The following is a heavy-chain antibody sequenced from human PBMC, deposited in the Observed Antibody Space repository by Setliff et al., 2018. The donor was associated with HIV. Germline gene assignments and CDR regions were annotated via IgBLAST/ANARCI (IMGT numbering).Heavy chain of an antibody. CDR3: ARVPASWYTAPFDI. Sequence: SVKVSCKVSGDTLTEFSMHWVRQAPGQGLEWMGGIIPIFGTGNSAQKFQDRVTITADDSTSTAYMELSSLRSEDTAVYYCARVPASWYTAPFDIWGQGTMVTVSS. D-gene: IGHD6-13*01. V-gene: IGHV1-69*13. CDR2: IIPIFGTG. CDR1: GDTLTEFS. J-gene: IGHJ3*02.